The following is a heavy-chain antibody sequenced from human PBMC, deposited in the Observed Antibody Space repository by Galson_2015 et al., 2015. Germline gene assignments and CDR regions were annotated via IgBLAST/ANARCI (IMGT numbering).Heavy chain of an antibody. J-gene: IGHJ4*02. CDR3: ARRGADNYYDSSGYYYIPFDY. V-gene: IGHV1-69*13. D-gene: IGHD3-22*01. CDR1: GGTFSSYA. Sequence: SVKVSCKASGGTFSSYAISWVRQAPGQGLEWMGGIIPIFGTANYAQKFQGRVTITADESTSTAYMELSSLRSEDTAVYYCARRGADNYYDSSGYYYIPFDYWGQGTLVTVSS. CDR2: IIPIFGTA.